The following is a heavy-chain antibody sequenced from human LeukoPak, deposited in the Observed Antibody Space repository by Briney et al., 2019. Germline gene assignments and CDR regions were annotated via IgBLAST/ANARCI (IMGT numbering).Heavy chain of an antibody. D-gene: IGHD3-22*01. V-gene: IGHV3-53*01. CDR1: GFTVSSNY. J-gene: IGHJ4*02. Sequence: PGGSLRLSCAASGFTVSSNYMSWVRQAPGKGLEWVSVIYSGGSTYYADSVKGRFTISRDNSKNTLYLQMNSLRAEDTAVYYCARTAPQNYYDRLYFDYWGQGTLVTVSS. CDR2: IYSGGST. CDR3: ARTAPQNYYDRLYFDY.